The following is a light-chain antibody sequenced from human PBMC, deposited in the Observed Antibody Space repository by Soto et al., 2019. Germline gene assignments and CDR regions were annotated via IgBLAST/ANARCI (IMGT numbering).Light chain of an antibody. CDR1: ESVSGW. CDR2: DAS. Sequence: DIQMTQAPSSLSRSVADTVTVTGLASESVSGWLAGYQQTPGEAPKLLIYDASAMTRGVPSRFSGSGSGTKFTLTIASLQSDDFADYYCQQYDTFSGTFGQGTKVDIK. J-gene: IGKJ1*01. CDR3: QQYDTFSGT. V-gene: IGKV1-5*01.